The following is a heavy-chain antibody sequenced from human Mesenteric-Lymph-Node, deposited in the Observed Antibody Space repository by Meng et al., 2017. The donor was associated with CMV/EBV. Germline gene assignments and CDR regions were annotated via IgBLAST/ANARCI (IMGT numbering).Heavy chain of an antibody. V-gene: IGHV1-69*02. CDR3: ARTPNLLQYYLES. CDR2: IIPMVGKA. CDR1: GGTLSSYT. Sequence: KTSGGTLSSYTVNWVRQAPGQGLEWMGKIIPMVGKANYAQKYQGRVTITADKSTSTAYMELTSLTPEDTAVYYCARTPNLLQYYLESWGQGTLVTVSS. J-gene: IGHJ4*02. D-gene: IGHD4-11*01.